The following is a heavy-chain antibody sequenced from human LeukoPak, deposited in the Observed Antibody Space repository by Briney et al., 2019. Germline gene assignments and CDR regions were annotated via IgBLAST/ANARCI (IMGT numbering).Heavy chain of an antibody. CDR3: ARDPNAMVTSLFDY. Sequence: ASVKVSCKASGYTFTTYAISWVRQALGQGLEWMGWISAYYGNTTYAQKFQGRVTMTTDTSTSTAYMELRSLRSDDTAVYYCARDPNAMVTSLFDYWGQGTLVTVSS. D-gene: IGHD5-18*01. CDR1: GYTFTTYA. V-gene: IGHV1-18*01. J-gene: IGHJ4*02. CDR2: ISAYYGNT.